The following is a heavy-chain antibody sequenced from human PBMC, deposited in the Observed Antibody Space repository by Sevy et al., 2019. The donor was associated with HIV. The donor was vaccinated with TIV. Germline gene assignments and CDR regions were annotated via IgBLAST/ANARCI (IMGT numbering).Heavy chain of an antibody. CDR2: IKGDGSDK. D-gene: IGHD3-16*01. J-gene: IGHJ4*02. V-gene: IGHV3-7*01. Sequence: GGSPRLSCAASGFTFSANWMNWVRQAPGKGLEWVANIKGDGSDKHYVDSVEGRFTISRDNAKNLLYLQKNSLRVEDTAVYYCAHETFGRFESWGQGTLVTVSS. CDR1: GFTFSANW. CDR3: AHETFGRFES.